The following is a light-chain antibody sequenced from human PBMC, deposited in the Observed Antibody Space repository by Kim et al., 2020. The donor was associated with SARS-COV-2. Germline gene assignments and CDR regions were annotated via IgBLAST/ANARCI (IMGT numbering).Light chain of an antibody. V-gene: IGLV4-69*01. CDR2: LNSDGSH. CDR1: SGHSSYA. J-gene: IGLJ2*01. CDR3: QTWGTGIPV. Sequence: SVKLPCTLSSGHSSYAIAWHQQQQEKGPRYLMKLNSDGSHSKGDGIPARFSGSSSGAERYLTISSLQSEDEADYYCQTWGTGIPVFGGGTQLTVL.